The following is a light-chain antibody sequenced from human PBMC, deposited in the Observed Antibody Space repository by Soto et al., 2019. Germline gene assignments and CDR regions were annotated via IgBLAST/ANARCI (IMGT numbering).Light chain of an antibody. V-gene: IGLV1-47*01. Sequence: QSVLTQPPSASGTPGQRVTISCSGSSSNIGTYYVDWYQQLPGTAPKLLIHRNGQRPSGVPDRFSGSKSGTSASLAISGLRSEDEADYYCAAWDDSLNGPVFGGGTQLTVL. CDR3: AAWDDSLNGPV. J-gene: IGLJ7*01. CDR1: SSNIGTYY. CDR2: RNG.